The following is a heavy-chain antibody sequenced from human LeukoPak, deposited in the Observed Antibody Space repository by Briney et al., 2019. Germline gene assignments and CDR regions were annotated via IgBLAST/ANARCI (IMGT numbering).Heavy chain of an antibody. V-gene: IGHV3-23*01. D-gene: IGHD3-10*01. CDR3: AEGILVPLLWFGGTDY. CDR2: ISGSGGST. J-gene: IGHJ4*02. CDR1: GFTFSSYA. Sequence: GGSLRLSCAASGFTFSSYAMSWVRQAPRKGLEWVSAISGSGGSTYYADSVKGRFTISRDNSKNTLYLQMNSLRAEDTAVYYCAEGILVPLLWFGGTDYWGQGTLVTVSS.